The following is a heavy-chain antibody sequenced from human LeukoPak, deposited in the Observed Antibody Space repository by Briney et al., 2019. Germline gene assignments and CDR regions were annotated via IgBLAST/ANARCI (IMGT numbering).Heavy chain of an antibody. CDR1: GFVVTANY. CDR3: ALLSGGTFDY. J-gene: IGHJ4*02. V-gene: IGHV3-53*01. CDR2: ISNGGDP. Sequence: GGSLRLSCAAFGFVVTANYLAWARQAPGKGLEWVSTISNGGDPFYGDSVKGRSTISRDESTNTFSLQLDSLRVEDMGVYYCALLSGGTFDYWGQGTQVTVAS. D-gene: IGHD2/OR15-2a*01.